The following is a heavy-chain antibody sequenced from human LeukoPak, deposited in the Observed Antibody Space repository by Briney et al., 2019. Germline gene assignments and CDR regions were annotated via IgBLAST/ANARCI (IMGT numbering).Heavy chain of an antibody. Sequence: ASVKVSCKASGYTFTSYYMHWVRQAPGQGLEWMGIINPSGGSTSYAQEFQGRVTMTRDTSTSTVYMELSSLRSEDTAVYYCARAPDDFWSGYYYVYWGQGTLVTVSS. CDR1: GYTFTSYY. CDR2: INPSGGST. D-gene: IGHD3-3*01. V-gene: IGHV1-46*01. CDR3: ARAPDDFWSGYYYVY. J-gene: IGHJ4*02.